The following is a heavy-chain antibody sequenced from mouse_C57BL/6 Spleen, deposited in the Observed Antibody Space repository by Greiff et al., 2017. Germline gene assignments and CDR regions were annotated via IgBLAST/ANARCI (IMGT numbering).Heavy chain of an antibody. V-gene: IGHV1-55*01. J-gene: IGHJ4*01. CDR3: ARGGNSTYYAMDY. D-gene: IGHD2-1*01. CDR1: GYTFTSYW. Sequence: QVQLQQPGAELVKPGASVKMSCKASGYTFTSYWITWVKQRPGQGLEWIGDIYPGSGSTNYNEKFKSKATLTVDTSSSTAYRQLSSLTSEDAAVYYCARGGNSTYYAMDYWGQGTSVTVSS. CDR2: IYPGSGST.